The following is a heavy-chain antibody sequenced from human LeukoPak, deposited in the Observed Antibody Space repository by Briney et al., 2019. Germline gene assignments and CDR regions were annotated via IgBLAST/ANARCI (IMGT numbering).Heavy chain of an antibody. CDR3: ARDPRLRLLWFGEEDAFDI. V-gene: IGHV3-30*03. J-gene: IGHJ3*02. D-gene: IGHD3-10*01. CDR2: ISYDGSNK. CDR1: GFTFSTYS. Sequence: GGSLRLSCAASGFTFSTYSINWVRQAPGKGLEWVAVISYDGSNKYYADSVKGRFTISRDNSKNTLYLQMNSLRAEDTAVYYCARDPRLRLLWFGEEDAFDIWGQGTMVTVSS.